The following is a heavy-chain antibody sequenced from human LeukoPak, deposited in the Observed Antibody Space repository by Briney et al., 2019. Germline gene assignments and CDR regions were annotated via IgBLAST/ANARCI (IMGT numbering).Heavy chain of an antibody. CDR1: GLPFSTSA. D-gene: IGHD6-13*01. V-gene: IGHV3-30*04. CDR3: ARSCSSWQIVGHDAFDI. Sequence: GGSLRLSCAASGLPFSTSAMTWVRQAPGKGLEWVALISDDGSDKCYADSVKGRFTISRDNSKNTLYLQMNSLRAEDTAVFYCARSCSSWQIVGHDAFDIWGQGTMVTVSS. J-gene: IGHJ3*02. CDR2: ISDDGSDK.